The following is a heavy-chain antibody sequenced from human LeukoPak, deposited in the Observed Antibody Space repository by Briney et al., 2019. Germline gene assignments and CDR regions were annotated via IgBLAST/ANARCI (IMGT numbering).Heavy chain of an antibody. CDR1: GGSISSGSYY. CDR3: ARVDPLWSGYDYGWFDP. J-gene: IGHJ5*02. D-gene: IGHD5-12*01. CDR2: IYTSGST. V-gene: IGHV4-61*02. Sequence: SQTLSLTCTVSGGSISSGSYYWSWIRQPAGTGLEWLGRIYTSGSTNYNPSLKSRVTISVDTSKNQFSLKLSSVTAADTAVYYCARVDPLWSGYDYGWFDPWGQGTLVTVSS.